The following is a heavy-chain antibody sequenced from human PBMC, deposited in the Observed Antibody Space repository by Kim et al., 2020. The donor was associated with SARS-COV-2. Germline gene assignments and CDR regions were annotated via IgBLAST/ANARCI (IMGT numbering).Heavy chain of an antibody. CDR1: GGSISSGSYY. V-gene: IGHV4-61*02. CDR3: ARVDSGYDYGNYYYYGMDV. CDR2: IYTSGST. J-gene: IGHJ6*02. D-gene: IGHD5-12*01. Sequence: SETLSLTCTVSGGSISSGSYYWSWIRQPAGKGLEWIGRIYTSGSTNYNPSLKSRVTISVDTSKNQFSLKLSSVTAADTAVYYCARVDSGYDYGNYYYYGMDVWGQGTTVTVSS.